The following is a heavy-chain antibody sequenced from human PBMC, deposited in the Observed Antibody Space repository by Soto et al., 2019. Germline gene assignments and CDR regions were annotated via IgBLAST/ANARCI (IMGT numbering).Heavy chain of an antibody. J-gene: IGHJ3*02. CDR2: IYHSGST. D-gene: IGHD3-10*01. CDR1: GGSISSGGYS. CDR3: ARVWGGAFDI. V-gene: IGHV4-30-2*01. Sequence: PSEILSLTCAVSGGSISSGGYSWSWIRQPPGKGLEWIGYIYHSGSTYYNPSLKSRVTISVDTSKNQFSLKLSSVTAADTAVYYCARVWGGAFDIWGQGTMVTVSS.